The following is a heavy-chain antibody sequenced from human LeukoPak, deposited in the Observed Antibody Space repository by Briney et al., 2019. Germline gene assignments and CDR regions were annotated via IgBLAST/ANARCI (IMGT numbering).Heavy chain of an antibody. Sequence: SETLSLTCTVSGYSISSGYYWGWLRQPPGKGLEWIGSIYHSGSTYYNPSLKSRVTISVDTSKNQFSLKLSSVTAADTAVYYCARVFGGYPGYWGQGTLVTVSS. J-gene: IGHJ4*02. CDR3: ARVFGGYPGY. D-gene: IGHD6-25*01. CDR2: IYHSGST. V-gene: IGHV4-38-2*02. CDR1: GYSISSGYY.